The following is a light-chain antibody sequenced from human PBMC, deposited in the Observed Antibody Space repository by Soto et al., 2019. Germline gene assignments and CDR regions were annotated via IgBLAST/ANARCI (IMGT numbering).Light chain of an antibody. Sequence: EIVMTQPPATLSVSPGERATLSCRASQSVTSNLAWYQQKPGQAPRLLIYGASTRATGIPARFSGSGSGTEFTLTISSLQSEDFAVYYCQLYDNWPPTFTFGPGTKVDIK. J-gene: IGKJ3*01. CDR1: QSVTSN. CDR3: QLYDNWPPTFT. V-gene: IGKV3-15*01. CDR2: GAS.